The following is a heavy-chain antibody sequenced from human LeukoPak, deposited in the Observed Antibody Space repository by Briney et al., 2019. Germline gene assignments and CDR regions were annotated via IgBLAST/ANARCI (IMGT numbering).Heavy chain of an antibody. V-gene: IGHV3-48*02. D-gene: IGHD2-21*02. CDR3: ARDDSWAFDY. Sequence: GGSLRLSCAASEFTFSRYSVNWVRRAPGKGLEWVAYIRTSSGGIYYADSVKGRFTISTDTAKNSLYLEMNNLRDGDTAVYYCARDDSWAFDYWGQGTLVTVSS. CDR2: IRTSSGGI. CDR1: EFTFSRYS. J-gene: IGHJ4*02.